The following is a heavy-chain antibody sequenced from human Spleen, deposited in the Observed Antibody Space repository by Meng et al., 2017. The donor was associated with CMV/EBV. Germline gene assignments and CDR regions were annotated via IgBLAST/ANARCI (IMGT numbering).Heavy chain of an antibody. CDR2: INPSGGST. Sequence: ASVKVSCKASGYYFTDYYIHWVRQAPGQGLEWMGMINPSGGSTHYAQKFQGRVTLTRDTSTSTVYMELSSLRSEDTAVYYCARESQHWGPGNYYYYGMDVWGQGTTVTVSS. D-gene: IGHD7-27*01. CDR1: GYYFTDYY. CDR3: ARESQHWGPGNYYYYGMDV. J-gene: IGHJ6*02. V-gene: IGHV1-46*01.